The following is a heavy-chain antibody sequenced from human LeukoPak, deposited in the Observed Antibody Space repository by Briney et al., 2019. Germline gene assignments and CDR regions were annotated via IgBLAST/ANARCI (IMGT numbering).Heavy chain of an antibody. J-gene: IGHJ4*02. Sequence: SETLSLTCAVYGGSFSGYYWSWIRPPPGKGLEWIGEINHSGSTNYNPSLKSRVTISVDTSKNQFSLKLSSVTAADTAVYYCARVGYCSSTSCYYGGFDYWGQGTLVTVSS. CDR3: ARVGYCSSTSCYYGGFDY. V-gene: IGHV4-34*01. CDR1: GGSFSGYY. CDR2: INHSGST. D-gene: IGHD2-2*01.